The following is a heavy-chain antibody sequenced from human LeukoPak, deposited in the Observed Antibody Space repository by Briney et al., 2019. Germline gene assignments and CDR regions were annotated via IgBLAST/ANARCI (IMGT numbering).Heavy chain of an antibody. V-gene: IGHV3-53*01. J-gene: IGHJ6*02. CDR3: AREDGKYYYYGMDV. CDR1: GFTVSSNY. CDR2: IYSGGST. Sequence: PGGSLRLSCAASGFTVSSNYMGWVRQAPGKGLEWVSVIYSGGSTYYADSVKGRFTISRDNSKNTLYLQMNSLRAEDTAVYYCAREDGKYYYYGMDVWGQGTTVTVSS.